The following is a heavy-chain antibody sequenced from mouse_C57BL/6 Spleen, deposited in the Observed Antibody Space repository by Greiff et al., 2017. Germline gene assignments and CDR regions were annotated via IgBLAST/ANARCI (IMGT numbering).Heavy chain of an antibody. J-gene: IGHJ2*01. CDR1: GFTFSDYG. CDR3: ARGGNFDY. V-gene: IGHV5-17*01. D-gene: IGHD1-1*02. CDR2: ISSDSSTI. Sequence: EVKLMESGGGLVKPGGSLKLSCAASGFTFSDYGLHWVRQAPEKGLEWVAYISSDSSTIYSADTVKGRFTISRDNAKNTLFLQMTSLRSEDTAMYYCARGGNFDYWGQGTTLTVSS.